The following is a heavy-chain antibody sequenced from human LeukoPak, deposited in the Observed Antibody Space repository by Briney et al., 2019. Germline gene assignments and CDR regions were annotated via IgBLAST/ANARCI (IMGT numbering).Heavy chain of an antibody. Sequence: EASVKVSCKASGYTFTSHDINWVRQATGQGLEWMGWMNPNSGNTGYAQKFQGRVTMTRNTSISTAYMELSSLRSEDTAVYYCARGRGPQRGYSYGPWGQGTLVTVSS. J-gene: IGHJ4*02. CDR3: ARGRGPQRGYSYGP. CDR2: MNPNSGNT. V-gene: IGHV1-8*01. CDR1: GYTFTSHD. D-gene: IGHD5-18*01.